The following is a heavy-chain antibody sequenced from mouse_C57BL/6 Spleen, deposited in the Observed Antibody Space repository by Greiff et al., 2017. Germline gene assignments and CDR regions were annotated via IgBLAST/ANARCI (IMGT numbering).Heavy chain of an antibody. V-gene: IGHV1-64*01. J-gene: IGHJ3*01. CDR3: ARTGDYGGAWFAY. CDR2: IHPNSGST. D-gene: IGHD2-4*01. Sequence: QVQLQQPGAELVKPGASVKLSCKASGYTFTSYWMHWVKQRPGQGLVWIGMIHPNSGSTNYNEKFKSKATLTVDKSSSTAYMQLSSLTSEDSAVYYCARTGDYGGAWFAYWGQGTLVTVSA. CDR1: GYTFTSYW.